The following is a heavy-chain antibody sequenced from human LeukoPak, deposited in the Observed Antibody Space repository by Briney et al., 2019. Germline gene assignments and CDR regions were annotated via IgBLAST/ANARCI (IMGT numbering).Heavy chain of an antibody. V-gene: IGHV5-51*01. CDR3: ARQYGFMITFGGVIPAIRGFDY. J-gene: IGHJ4*02. Sequence: GEPLKISCKGSGYSFNTYWIGWVRQMPGKGLEWMGIIYPGDSDTKYSPSFQGQVTISADKSISTAYLQWSSLKASDTAMYYCARQYGFMITFGGVIPAIRGFDYWGQGTLVTVSS. CDR2: IYPGDSDT. D-gene: IGHD3-16*02. CDR1: GYSFNTYW.